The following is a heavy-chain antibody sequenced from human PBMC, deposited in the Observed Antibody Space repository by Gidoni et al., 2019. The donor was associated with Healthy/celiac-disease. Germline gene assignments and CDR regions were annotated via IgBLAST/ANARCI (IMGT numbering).Heavy chain of an antibody. V-gene: IGHV1-18*04. CDR1: GYTFTSYG. J-gene: IGHJ6*02. CDR3: ARDNLDCSGGSCYSGLTYYYGMDV. D-gene: IGHD2-15*01. CDR2: ISAYNGNT. Sequence: QVQLVQSGAEVKKPGASVKVSCKASGYTFTSYGISWVRQAPGQGLEWMGWISAYNGNTNYAQKLQGRVTMTTDTSTSTAYMELRSLRSDDTAVYYCARDNLDCSGGSCYSGLTYYYGMDVWGQGTTVTVSS.